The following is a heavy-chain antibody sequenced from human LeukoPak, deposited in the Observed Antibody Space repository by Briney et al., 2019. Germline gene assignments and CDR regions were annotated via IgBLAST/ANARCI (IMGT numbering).Heavy chain of an antibody. J-gene: IGHJ4*02. CDR3: AKLDYYDTH. V-gene: IGHV3-23*01. Sequence: TGGSLRLSSAASGFTFSSYAMSWVRQAPGKGLEWVSSITGSSASTYYADSVKGRFTISRDNSKNTLYLQMNSLRAEDTAVYFCAKLDYYDTHWGQGTLVTVSS. D-gene: IGHD3-22*01. CDR2: ITGSSAST. CDR1: GFTFSSYA.